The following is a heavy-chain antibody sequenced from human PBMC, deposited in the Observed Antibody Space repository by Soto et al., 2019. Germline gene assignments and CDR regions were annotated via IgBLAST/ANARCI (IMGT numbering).Heavy chain of an antibody. CDR1: DYTFTSYG. V-gene: IGHV1-18*01. CDR3: ARERYCSSTTCSKGAYSYYATDV. Sequence: GASVKVSCKASDYTFTSYGISWVRQAPGQGLEWMGWISAYNGNTNYAQKFQGRVTMTTDTSTSTAYMELRSLRSDDTAVYYCARERYCSSTTCSKGAYSYYATDVWGQGTTVTVSS. CDR2: ISAYNGNT. D-gene: IGHD2-2*01. J-gene: IGHJ6*02.